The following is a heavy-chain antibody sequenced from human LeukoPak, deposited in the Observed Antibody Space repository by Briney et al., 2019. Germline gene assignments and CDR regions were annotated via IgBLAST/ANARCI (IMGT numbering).Heavy chain of an antibody. CDR1: GYTFTGYY. J-gene: IGHJ4*02. Sequence: GASVKVSCKASGYTFTGYYMHWVRQAPGQGLEWTGWINPNSGGTNYAQKFQGRVTMTRDTSISTAYMELSRLRSNDTAVYYCARTPGFGELLSDYFDYWGQGTLVTVSS. CDR2: INPNSGGT. V-gene: IGHV1-2*02. CDR3: ARTPGFGELLSDYFDY. D-gene: IGHD3-10*01.